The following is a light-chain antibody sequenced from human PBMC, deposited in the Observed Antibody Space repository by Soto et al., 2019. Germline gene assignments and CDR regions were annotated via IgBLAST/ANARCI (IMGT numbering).Light chain of an antibody. V-gene: IGKV1-39*01. Sequence: DIQMTQSPSSLSASVGDRITITCRASQSIRDYLNWYQHKPGVAPQLLIYAASNLQSGVPSRFSGSGSGTDFTLTITSLQPEDFATYYCQQTFGIFPWTFGQGTKVDIK. CDR1: QSIRDY. CDR3: QQTFGIFPWT. CDR2: AAS. J-gene: IGKJ1*01.